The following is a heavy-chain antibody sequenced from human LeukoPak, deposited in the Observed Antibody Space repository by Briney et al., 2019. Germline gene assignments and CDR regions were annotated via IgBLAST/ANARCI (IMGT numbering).Heavy chain of an antibody. CDR2: ISSSSSYI. CDR1: GFTFSSYS. D-gene: IGHD3-10*01. Sequence: GGSLRLSCAASGFTFSSYSMNWVRQAPGKGLEWVSSISSSSSYIYYADSVKGRFTISRDNAKNSLYLQMNSLRAEDTAVYYCAREEGLYGSGRYYFDYWGQGTLVTVSS. V-gene: IGHV3-21*01. J-gene: IGHJ4*02. CDR3: AREEGLYGSGRYYFDY.